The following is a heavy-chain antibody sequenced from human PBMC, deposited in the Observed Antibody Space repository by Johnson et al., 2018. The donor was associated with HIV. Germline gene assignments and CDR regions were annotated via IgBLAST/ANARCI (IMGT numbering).Heavy chain of an antibody. CDR1: GFTFDDFA. V-gene: IGHV3-20*04. CDR2: INWNGGRT. J-gene: IGHJ3*02. D-gene: IGHD1-26*01. Sequence: VQLVESGGGLVQPGGSLRLSCAASGFTFDDFAMHWVRQAPGKGLEWVSGINWNGGRTGYADSVKGRLTISRDNAKNSLYLQMNSLRAEDTALYYCARAVGGSYHDAFDSWGQGTMVTVSS. CDR3: ARAVGGSYHDAFDS.